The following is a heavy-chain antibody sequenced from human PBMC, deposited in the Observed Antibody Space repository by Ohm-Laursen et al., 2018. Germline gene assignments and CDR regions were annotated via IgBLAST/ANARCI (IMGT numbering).Heavy chain of an antibody. CDR2: ISYDGSNK. CDR1: GFTFSSYG. J-gene: IGHJ4*02. V-gene: IGHV3-30*18. CDR3: AKGYSSGWSPDY. Sequence: RSLRLSCSASGFTFSSYGMHWVRQAPGKGLEWVAVISYDGSNKYYADSVKGRLTISRDNSKNTLYLQMNSLRAKDTAVYYCAKGYSSGWSPDYWGQGTLVTVSS. D-gene: IGHD6-19*01.